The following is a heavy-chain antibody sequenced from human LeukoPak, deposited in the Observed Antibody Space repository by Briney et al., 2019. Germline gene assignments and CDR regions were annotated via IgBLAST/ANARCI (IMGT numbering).Heavy chain of an antibody. V-gene: IGHV3-23*01. D-gene: IGHD3-3*01. CDR2: ISGSGGST. CDR1: GFTFSSYA. CDR3: AKDHRTYYDFWSGYSPLDI. J-gene: IGHJ3*02. Sequence: GGSLRLSCAASGFTFSSYAMSWVRQAPGKGLEWVSAISGSGGSTYYADSVKGRFTISRDNSKNTLYLQMNSLRAEDTAVYYCAKDHRTYYDFWSGYSPLDIWGQGTMVTVSS.